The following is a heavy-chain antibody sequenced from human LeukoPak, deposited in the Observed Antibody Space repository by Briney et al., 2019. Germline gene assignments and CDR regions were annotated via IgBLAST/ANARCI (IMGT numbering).Heavy chain of an antibody. D-gene: IGHD6-19*01. CDR1: GGSFSGYY. CDR3: AARRAVAGIYY. Sequence: PSETLSLTCAVYGGSFSGYYWSWIRQTPGKGLEWIGEINHSGSTNYNPSLKSRVTISVDTSKNQFSLKLSSVTAADTAVYYCAARRAVAGIYYWGQGTLVTVSS. V-gene: IGHV4-34*01. J-gene: IGHJ4*02. CDR2: INHSGST.